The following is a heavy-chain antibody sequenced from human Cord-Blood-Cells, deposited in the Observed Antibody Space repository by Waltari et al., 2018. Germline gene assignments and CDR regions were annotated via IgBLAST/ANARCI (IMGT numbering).Heavy chain of an antibody. V-gene: IGHV3-30-3*01. CDR1: GFTFSSYA. CDR3: ARGPPLLY. CDR2: ISYDGSNK. J-gene: IGHJ4*02. Sequence: QVQLVESGGGVVQPGRSLRLSCAASGFTFSSYAMHWVRQAPGKGLEWVAVISYDGSNKYYADSVKGRFTISRDNSKNTLYLQMNSLRAEDTAVYYCARGPPLLYWGQGTLVTVSS.